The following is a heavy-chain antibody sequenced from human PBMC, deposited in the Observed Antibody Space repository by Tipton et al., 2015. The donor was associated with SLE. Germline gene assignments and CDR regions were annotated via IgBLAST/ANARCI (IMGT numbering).Heavy chain of an antibody. V-gene: IGHV4-61*09. J-gene: IGHJ5*02. CDR2: IYAAGN. D-gene: IGHD6-13*01. CDR1: AGSISSGGYY. CDR3: ARAVGYVAAANSPGWFDA. Sequence: TLSLTCTLSAGSISSGGYYWTWIRQPTGKGLEWIGQIYAAGNTHAKYKPSLQSRVSISVDRSKNQFSLKLTSVTAADTAVYYCARAVGYVAAANSPGWFDAWGQGTLVTVSS.